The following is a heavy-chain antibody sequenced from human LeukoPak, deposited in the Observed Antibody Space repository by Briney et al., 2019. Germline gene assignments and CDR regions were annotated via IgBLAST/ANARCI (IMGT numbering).Heavy chain of an antibody. CDR1: GDSISSGSDY. J-gene: IGHJ6*03. CDR3: ARDGGSLGPPPIGGVRFYYYYMDV. Sequence: SETLSLTCSVSGDSISSGSDYWNWFRQPAGKGLEWIGRVHSSGHPTYNSSLENRVTISLDTSKNQFSLKLTSVTAADSAVYYCARDGGSLGPPPIGGVRFYYYYMDVWGKGTTVTVSS. D-gene: IGHD2-15*01. V-gene: IGHV4-61*02. CDR2: VHSSGHP.